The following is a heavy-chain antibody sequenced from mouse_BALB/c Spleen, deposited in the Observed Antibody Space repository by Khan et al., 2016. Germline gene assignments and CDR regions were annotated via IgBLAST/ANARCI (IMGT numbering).Heavy chain of an antibody. V-gene: IGHV2-5*01. Sequence: QVQLKESGPGLVQPSQSLSITCTVSGFSLTSFGVHWVRQSPGKGLEWLGVIWRGGGTDYNVVFMSSLNITTDNSRSQVFFKLNSLQADDTAIYYCAKNDYDSYYYAMDYWGQGTSVTVSS. CDR2: IWRGGGT. D-gene: IGHD2-4*01. J-gene: IGHJ4*01. CDR1: GFSLTSFG. CDR3: AKNDYDSYYYAMDY.